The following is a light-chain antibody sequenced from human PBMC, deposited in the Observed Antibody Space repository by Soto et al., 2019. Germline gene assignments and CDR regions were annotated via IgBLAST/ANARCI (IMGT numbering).Light chain of an antibody. Sequence: QSALTQPRSASGSPGQSVTISCTGTSSDVGGYNYVSWYQQHPGKAPKLMIFEVSKRPSGVPDRFSGSKSGNTASLTVSGLQTEDDADYYCSSYAGSNNVVFGGGTKLTV. J-gene: IGLJ2*01. CDR2: EVS. CDR3: SSYAGSNNVV. V-gene: IGLV2-8*01. CDR1: SSDVGGYNY.